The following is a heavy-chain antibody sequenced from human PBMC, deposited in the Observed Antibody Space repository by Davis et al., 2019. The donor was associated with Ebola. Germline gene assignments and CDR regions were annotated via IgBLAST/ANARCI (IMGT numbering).Heavy chain of an antibody. Sequence: PGGSLRLSCAASGFTFSSYWMSWVRQAPGKGLEWVANIKQDGSEKYYVDSVKGRFTISRDNAKNSLSLEMNSLRAEDTAVYYCARGVAGYWYFDLWGRGTLVTVSS. CDR2: IKQDGSEK. CDR1: GFTFSSYW. CDR3: ARGVAGYWYFDL. V-gene: IGHV3-7*01. J-gene: IGHJ2*01. D-gene: IGHD6-19*01.